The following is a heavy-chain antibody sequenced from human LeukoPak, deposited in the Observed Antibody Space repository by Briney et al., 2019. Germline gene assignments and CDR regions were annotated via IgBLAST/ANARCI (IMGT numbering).Heavy chain of an antibody. CDR2: IYPGDSDT. Sequence: GESLKISCKGSGYSFTSYWIGWMRQMPGKGLEWMGIIYPGDSDTRYSPSFQDQVTISADKSISTAYLQWSSLKASDTAMYYCARRYYDILTGDWFDPWGQGTLVTVSS. CDR3: ARRYYDILTGDWFDP. D-gene: IGHD3-9*01. J-gene: IGHJ5*02. V-gene: IGHV5-51*01. CDR1: GYSFTSYW.